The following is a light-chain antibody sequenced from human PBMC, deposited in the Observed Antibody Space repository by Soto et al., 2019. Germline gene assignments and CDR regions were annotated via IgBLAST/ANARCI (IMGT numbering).Light chain of an antibody. J-gene: IGKJ2*01. CDR3: QQYGNSPPNT. Sequence: IGWPECPRARSFLPGEKATLPCRASQSVSSSYLAWYQQKPGQAPRLLIYGASSRATGIPDRFSGSGSGTDFTLTISRLEPEDFAVYFCQQYGNSPPNTFGQGTKVDIK. CDR1: QSVSSSY. CDR2: GAS. V-gene: IGKV3-20*01.